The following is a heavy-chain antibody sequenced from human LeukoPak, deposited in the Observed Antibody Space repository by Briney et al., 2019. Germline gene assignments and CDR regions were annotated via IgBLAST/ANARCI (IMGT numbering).Heavy chain of an antibody. CDR3: ARPQGYGSGFFYYGMDA. J-gene: IGHJ6*02. CDR2: ISPSSSRI. Sequence: GGSLRLSCAASGFTFSSYNMNWVRQAPGKGLEWVSYISPSSSRIDYAASVRGRFTISRDNAKSSLYMQMNSLSTDDTAVYYCARPQGYGSGFFYYGMDAWGQGTTVTVSS. D-gene: IGHD3-10*01. CDR1: GFTFSSYN. V-gene: IGHV3-48*04.